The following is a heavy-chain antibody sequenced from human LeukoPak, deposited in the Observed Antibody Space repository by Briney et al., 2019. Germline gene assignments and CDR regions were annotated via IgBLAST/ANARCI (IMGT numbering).Heavy chain of an antibody. CDR2: IYPRDSST. J-gene: IGHJ4*02. CDR1: GYRFTSYR. CDR3: AVRMPGYYRFDY. V-gene: IGHV5-51*01. D-gene: IGHD3-9*01. Sequence: GESLKFSGKCSGYRFTSYRSGWGRQMPGKVLEWMGIIYPRDSSTRYRPSFQDQVPLSADKSISTAYLQWSRLKASDTAMYYCAVRMPGYYRFDYWGQGVLVTVSS.